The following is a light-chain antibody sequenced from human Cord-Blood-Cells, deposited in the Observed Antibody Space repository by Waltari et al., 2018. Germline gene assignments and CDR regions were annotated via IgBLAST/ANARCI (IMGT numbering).Light chain of an antibody. J-gene: IGLJ1*01. V-gene: IGLV2-23*02. CDR1: SSDVGSYNL. CDR3: CSYAGSSTYV. Sequence: QSALTQPASVSGSPGQSIPISCTGTSSDVGSYNLFPWYQQHPGKAPKLMIYEVSKRPSGVSNRFSGSKSGNTASLTISGLQAEDEADYYCCSYAGSSTYVFGTGTKVTVL. CDR2: EVS.